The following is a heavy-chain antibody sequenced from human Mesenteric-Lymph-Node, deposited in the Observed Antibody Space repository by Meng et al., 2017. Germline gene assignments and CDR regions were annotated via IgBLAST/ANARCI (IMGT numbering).Heavy chain of an antibody. V-gene: IGHV3-21*01. CDR2: ISSSSSYI. Sequence: GESLKISCAASRFTFSSYSMNWVRQAPGKGLEWVSSISSSSSYIYYADSVKGRLTISRDNAKNSLYLQMNSLRAEDTAVYYCARDPSRYYYDSSGPRAFDIWGQGTMVTVSS. D-gene: IGHD3-22*01. J-gene: IGHJ3*02. CDR3: ARDPSRYYYDSSGPRAFDI. CDR1: RFTFSSYS.